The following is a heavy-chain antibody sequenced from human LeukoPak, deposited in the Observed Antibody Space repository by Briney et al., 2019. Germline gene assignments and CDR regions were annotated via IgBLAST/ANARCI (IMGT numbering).Heavy chain of an antibody. J-gene: IGHJ5*02. CDR3: ARQEVVVADQWFDP. Sequence: GGSLRLSCAASEFTFSSYAMHWVRQAPGKGLEWVAVISYDGSNKYYADSVKGRFTISRDNSKNTLYLQMNSLRAEDTAVYYCARQEVVVADQWFDPWGQGTLVTVSS. CDR2: ISYDGSNK. D-gene: IGHD2-15*01. V-gene: IGHV3-30*04. CDR1: EFTFSSYA.